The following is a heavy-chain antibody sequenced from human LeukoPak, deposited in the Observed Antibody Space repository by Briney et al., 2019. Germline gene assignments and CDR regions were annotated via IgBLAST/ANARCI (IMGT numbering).Heavy chain of an antibody. V-gene: IGHV4-59*01. D-gene: IGHD3-10*01. J-gene: IGHJ4*02. Sequence: SETLSLTCTVSGGSISSYYWSWIRQPPGKGLEWIGYIYYSGSTNYNPSLKSRVTISVDTSKNQFSLKLSSVTAADTAVYYCARTTLGGKAFGLDYWGQGTLVTVSS. CDR3: ARTTLGGKAFGLDY. CDR2: IYYSGST. CDR1: GGSISSYY.